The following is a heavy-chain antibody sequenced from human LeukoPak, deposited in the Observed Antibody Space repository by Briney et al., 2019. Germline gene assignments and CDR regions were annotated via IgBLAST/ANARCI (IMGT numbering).Heavy chain of an antibody. CDR3: SRGGRNLDY. Sequence: GGSLRLSCAASGFTFSAHWMSWVRRAPGKGLEWVANIKVDGSDKNYVDSVKGRFTISRDNTKNSLYLQMNSLRAEDTAVYYCSRGGRNLDYWGQGTLVTVSS. V-gene: IGHV3-7*01. J-gene: IGHJ4*02. D-gene: IGHD1-14*01. CDR2: IKVDGSDK. CDR1: GFTFSAHW.